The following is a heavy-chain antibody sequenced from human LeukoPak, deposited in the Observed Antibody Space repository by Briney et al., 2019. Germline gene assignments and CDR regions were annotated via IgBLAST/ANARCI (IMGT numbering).Heavy chain of an antibody. Sequence: GGSLRLSCAASGFAFSSYAMSWVRQAPGKGLEWVSAISGSGGSTYYADSVKGRFTISRDNSKNTLYLQMNSLRAEDTAVYYCAKSPPSSSWYSWDYWGQGTLVTVSS. CDR2: ISGSGGST. CDR3: AKSPPSSSWYSWDY. D-gene: IGHD6-13*01. J-gene: IGHJ4*02. V-gene: IGHV3-23*01. CDR1: GFAFSSYA.